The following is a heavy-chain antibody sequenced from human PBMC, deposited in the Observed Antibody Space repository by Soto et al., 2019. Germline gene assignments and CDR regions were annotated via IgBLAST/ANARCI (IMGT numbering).Heavy chain of an antibody. J-gene: IGHJ5*02. CDR1: GYTFTSYD. V-gene: IGHV1-8*01. CDR2: MNPNSGNT. D-gene: IGHD3-3*01. CDR3: ARKYDPYDFWSGYYNGWFDP. Sequence: ASVKVSCKASGYTFTSYDINWVRQATGQGLEWMGWMNPNSGNTGYAQKFQGRVTMTRNTSISTAYMELSSLRSEDTAVYYCARKYDPYDFWSGYYNGWFDPWGQGTLVAVSS.